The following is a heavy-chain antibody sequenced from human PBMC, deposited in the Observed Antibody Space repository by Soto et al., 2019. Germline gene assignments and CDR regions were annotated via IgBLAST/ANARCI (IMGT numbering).Heavy chain of an antibody. CDR1: GFPFQSYA. V-gene: IGHV3-23*01. D-gene: IGHD3-10*01. J-gene: IGHJ4*02. CDR2: ITGTGSAT. Sequence: GGSLRLSCAASGFPFQSYAMNWVRQAPGRGLEWVSGITGTGSATYYADSVKGRLTISRDNSKNTVYLQMNSLRAEDTAVYYCAKERITMVRGPFDYWGQGTLVTVSS. CDR3: AKERITMVRGPFDY.